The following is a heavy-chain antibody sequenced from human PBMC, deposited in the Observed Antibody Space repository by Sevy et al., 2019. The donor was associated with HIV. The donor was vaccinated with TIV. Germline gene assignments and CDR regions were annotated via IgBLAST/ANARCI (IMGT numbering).Heavy chain of an antibody. J-gene: IGHJ3*02. CDR2: IRSKTYGGTT. CDR3: STEESGGSVAQPDAFDI. V-gene: IGHV3-49*03. Sequence: GGSLRLSCTASGFTFGEYAMSWFRQAPGKGLEWVGFIRSKTYGGTTEYAASVKGRFTISSDDSKSIAYLQMNSLKTEDTATYYCSTEESGGSVAQPDAFDIWGQGTMVTVSS. CDR1: GFTFGEYA. D-gene: IGHD6-19*01.